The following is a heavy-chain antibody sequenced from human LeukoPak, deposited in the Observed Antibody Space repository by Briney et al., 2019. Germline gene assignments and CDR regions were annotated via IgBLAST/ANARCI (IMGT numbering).Heavy chain of an antibody. CDR3: ARAGTNLGDYDY. J-gene: IGHJ4*02. V-gene: IGHV1-69*06. CDR2: IIPIFGTA. Sequence: SVKVSCKASGGTFSSYAISWVRQAPGQGLEWMGGIIPIFGTANYAQKFQGRVTITADKSTSTAYMELSSLRSEDTAVYYCARAGTNLGDYDYWGQGTLVTVSS. D-gene: IGHD4-17*01. CDR1: GGTFSSYA.